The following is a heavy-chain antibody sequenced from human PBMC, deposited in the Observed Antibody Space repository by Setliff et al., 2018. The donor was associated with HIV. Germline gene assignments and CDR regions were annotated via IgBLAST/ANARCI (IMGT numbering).Heavy chain of an antibody. CDR3: AREGFVATDAFDI. CDR2: IYPGDSDT. CDR1: GYSFTSYW. V-gene: IGHV5-51*01. Sequence: GESLKISCKGSGYSFTSYWIGWVRQMPGKGLEWMGIIYPGDSDTRYSPSFQGQVTISVDKSISTAYLQWSSLKASDTAIYYCAREGFVATDAFDIWGQGTPVTVSS. D-gene: IGHD2-15*01. J-gene: IGHJ3*02.